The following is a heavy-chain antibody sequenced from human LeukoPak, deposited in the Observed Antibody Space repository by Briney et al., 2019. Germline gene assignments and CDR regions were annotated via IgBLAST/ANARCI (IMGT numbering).Heavy chain of an antibody. V-gene: IGHV3-23*01. Sequence: GGSLRLSCAASGFTFSSYAMSWVRQAPGKGLEWVSAISGSGGSTYYADSVKGRFTISRDNSKNTLYLQMNSLRAEDTAVYYCAKGSGGSCYSPADYWGQGTLVTVSS. CDR3: AKGSGGSCYSPADY. CDR1: GFTFSSYA. D-gene: IGHD2-15*01. J-gene: IGHJ4*02. CDR2: ISGSGGST.